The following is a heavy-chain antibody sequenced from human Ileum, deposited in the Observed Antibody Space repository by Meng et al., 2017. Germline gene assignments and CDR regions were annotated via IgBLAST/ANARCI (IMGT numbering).Heavy chain of an antibody. J-gene: IGHJ4*02. V-gene: IGHV3-74*01. CDR3: AKDFSSSPGDY. CDR2: IRYDGSRT. Sequence: EVQLVESGGGLVQPGGSLRLSCAASGFTFSSYWMHWVRQVPGKGLVWVSRIRYDGSRTGYADSAKGRFTISRDNAKNTVYLQMNSLRAEDTAIYYCAKDFSSSPGDYWGQGTLVTVSS. CDR1: GFTFSSYW. D-gene: IGHD2/OR15-2a*01.